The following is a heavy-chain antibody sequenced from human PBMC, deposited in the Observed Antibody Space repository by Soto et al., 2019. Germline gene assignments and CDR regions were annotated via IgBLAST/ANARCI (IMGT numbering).Heavy chain of an antibody. V-gene: IGHV3-23*01. CDR2: ISGSGGST. D-gene: IGHD2-8*01. J-gene: IGHJ4*02. CDR1: GFTFSSYA. Sequence: EVQLLESGGGLVQPGGSLRLSCAASGFTFSSYAMSWVRQAPGKGLEWVSAISGSGGSTYYADSVKGRFTISRDNSKNTLYLQMNSLRAEDTAVYYCAKDRGEGYCTNGVCYGGGFDYWGQGTLVTVSS. CDR3: AKDRGEGYCTNGVCYGGGFDY.